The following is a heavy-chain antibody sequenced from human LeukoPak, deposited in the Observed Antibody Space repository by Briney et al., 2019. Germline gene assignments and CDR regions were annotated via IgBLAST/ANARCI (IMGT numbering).Heavy chain of an antibody. Sequence: GGSLRLPCAASGFTFSSHGMNWVRQAPGKGLEWVSGISGSGVITYYADSVKDRFTISRDNSKNTLDLQMSSLRAEDTAVYYCAKDDAWVRYQDWGQGTLVTVSS. D-gene: IGHD5-12*01. V-gene: IGHV3-23*01. CDR1: GFTFSSHG. CDR2: ISGSGVIT. CDR3: AKDDAWVRYQD. J-gene: IGHJ4*02.